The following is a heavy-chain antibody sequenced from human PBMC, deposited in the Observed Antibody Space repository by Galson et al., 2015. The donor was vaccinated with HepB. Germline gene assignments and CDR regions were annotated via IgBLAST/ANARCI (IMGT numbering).Heavy chain of an antibody. CDR2: MSFDGTNK. CDR1: GFIFNTYA. J-gene: IGHJ4*02. CDR3: ARTGSAMVSPFEF. Sequence: SLRLSCAASGFIFNTYAIHWVRQAPGKGLEWVALMSFDGTNKYYADSVKGRFTNSRDNSKYTLYLQMNRLRPDDTAIYYCARTGSAMVSPFEFWGQGTLVTVSS. V-gene: IGHV3-30*04. D-gene: IGHD5-18*01.